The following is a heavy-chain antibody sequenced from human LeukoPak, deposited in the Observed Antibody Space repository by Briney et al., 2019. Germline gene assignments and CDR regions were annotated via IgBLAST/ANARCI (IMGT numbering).Heavy chain of an antibody. CDR1: GGSISTGNYY. D-gene: IGHD3-10*01. CDR2: IYNSGST. V-gene: IGHV4-31*03. Sequence: SETLSLTCTVSGGSISTGNYYWSWSRPHPGKGLEWIGYIYNSGSTYYNPSLKSRVTISVDTSKNQFSLKLSSVTAADTAVYYCARRGSHYYYGMDVLGQGTTVTVSS. CDR3: ARRGSHYYYGMDV. J-gene: IGHJ6*02.